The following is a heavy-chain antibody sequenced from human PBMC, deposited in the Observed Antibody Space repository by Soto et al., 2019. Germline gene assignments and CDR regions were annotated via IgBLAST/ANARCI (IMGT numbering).Heavy chain of an antibody. V-gene: IGHV3-23*01. CDR2: ISGSGGST. CDR3: AKDRGRGYDCVDS. D-gene: IGHD5-12*01. Sequence: EVQLLESGGGLVQPGGSLRLSCAASGFTFSSYAMSWVRQAPGKGLEWVSAISGSGGSTFYADSVKGRLTISRDTSKNTVLRQRTSLRSADTAVYYCAKDRGRGYDCVDSWGQGTLVTVSS. CDR1: GFTFSSYA. J-gene: IGHJ5*01.